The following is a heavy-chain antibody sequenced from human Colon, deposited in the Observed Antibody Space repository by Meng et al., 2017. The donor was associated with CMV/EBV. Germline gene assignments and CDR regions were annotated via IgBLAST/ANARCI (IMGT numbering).Heavy chain of an antibody. D-gene: IGHD2-2*02. CDR3: ARGHYSRCSGPSCYTPISN. V-gene: IGHV3-11*04. J-gene: IGHJ4*02. CDR2: INSGGGTI. Sequence: GGSLRLSCATSGFTFSDYYMSWIRQAPGKGLEWVAYINSGGGTIYAESVKGRFTISRDNAKTSLYLQMNSLRAEDTAVYYCARGHYSRCSGPSCYTPISNWGQGTVVTVSS. CDR1: GFTFSDYY.